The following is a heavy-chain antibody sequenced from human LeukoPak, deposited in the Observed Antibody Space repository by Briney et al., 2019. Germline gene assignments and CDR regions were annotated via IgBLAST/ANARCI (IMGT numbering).Heavy chain of an antibody. CDR3: ARHGWHAWYFDL. J-gene: IGHJ2*01. Sequence: MTSETLSLTCVVYGESFSGYSWSWIRQPPGKGLEWIGEINQRRNTNYNPSLKSRVTISIDTSKNQFSLKLSSVTAADTAVYYCARHGWHAWYFDLWGRGTLVTVSS. D-gene: IGHD6-19*01. CDR2: INQRRNT. CDR1: GESFSGYS. V-gene: IGHV4-34*01.